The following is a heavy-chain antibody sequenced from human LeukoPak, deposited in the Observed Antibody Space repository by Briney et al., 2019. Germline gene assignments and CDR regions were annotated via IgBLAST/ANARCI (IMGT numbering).Heavy chain of an antibody. CDR1: GGTFSSYA. CDR2: IIPIFGTA. V-gene: IGHV1-69*05. J-gene: IGHJ4*02. CDR3: ATVGQWLVNDY. Sequence: ASVKVSCKASGGTFSSYAISWVRQAPGQGLEWMGGIIPIFGTANYAQKFQGRVTITTDESTSTAYMELSSLRSEDTAVYYCATVGQWLVNDYWGQGTLVTVSS. D-gene: IGHD6-19*01.